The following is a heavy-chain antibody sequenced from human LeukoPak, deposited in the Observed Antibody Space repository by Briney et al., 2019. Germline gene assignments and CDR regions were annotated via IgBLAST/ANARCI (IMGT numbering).Heavy chain of an antibody. Sequence: ASVKVSCKASGYTFTSYGISWVRQAPGQGLEWMGWISAYNGNTNYAQKLQGRVTMTTDTSTSTAYMELSSLRSEDTAVYYCARGHSFYYDYVWGSEEYYFDYWGQGTLVTVSS. CDR3: ARGHSFYYDYVWGSEEYYFDY. CDR1: GYTFTSYG. CDR2: ISAYNGNT. D-gene: IGHD3-16*01. J-gene: IGHJ4*02. V-gene: IGHV1-18*01.